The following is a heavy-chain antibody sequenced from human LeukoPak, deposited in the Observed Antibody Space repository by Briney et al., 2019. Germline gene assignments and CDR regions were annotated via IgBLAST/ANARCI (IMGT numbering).Heavy chain of an antibody. CDR2: FDPEDGET. Sequence: GASVKVSCEVSGYTLTELSMHWVRQAPGKGLEWMGGFDPEDGETIYAQKFQGRVTMTEDTSTDTAYMELSSLRSEDTAVYYCATDHPQLWSPGFGYWGQGTLITVSS. D-gene: IGHD5-18*01. CDR3: ATDHPQLWSPGFGY. J-gene: IGHJ4*02. V-gene: IGHV1-24*01. CDR1: GYTLTELS.